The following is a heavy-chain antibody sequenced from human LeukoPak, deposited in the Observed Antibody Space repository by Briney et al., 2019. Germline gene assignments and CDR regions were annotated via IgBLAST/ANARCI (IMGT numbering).Heavy chain of an antibody. CDR2: IYYSGST. J-gene: IGHJ4*02. CDR1: GGSISSYY. Sequence: MSSETLSLTCTVSGGSISSYYWNWIRQPPGKGLEWTGYIYYSGSTNYNPSLKSRVTISVDTSKNQFSLKLSSVTAADTAVYYCARGADSSGYYSIFYFDYWGQGTLVTVSS. D-gene: IGHD3-22*01. V-gene: IGHV4-59*01. CDR3: ARGADSSGYYSIFYFDY.